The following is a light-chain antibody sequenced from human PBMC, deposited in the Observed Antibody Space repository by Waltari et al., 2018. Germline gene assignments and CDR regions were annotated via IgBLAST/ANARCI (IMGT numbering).Light chain of an antibody. CDR3: MQALQTPWT. CDR2: LGS. J-gene: IGKJ1*01. CDR1: QSLRHSNGYNY. Sequence: DIVMTQSPLSLPVTPGEPASISCRSSQSLRHSNGYNYLDWYLQKPGQSPQLLIYLGSNRASGVPDRFSGSGSGTDFTLKISRVEAEDVGVYYCMQALQTPWTFGQGTKVEIK. V-gene: IGKV2-28*01.